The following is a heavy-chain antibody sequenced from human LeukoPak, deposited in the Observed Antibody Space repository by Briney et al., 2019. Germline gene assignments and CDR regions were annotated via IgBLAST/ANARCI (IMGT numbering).Heavy chain of an antibody. CDR2: IHRDGRT. J-gene: IGHJ4*02. CDR3: GKTDIYFNPIDY. CDR1: GVSISSSEW. D-gene: IGHD3-9*01. Sequence: SETLSLTCAVSGVSISSSEWWIWVRQPPGQGLEWIGEIHRDGRTRYNPSLKSRVTMSIDYSKNQFSLKVSSVTAADTAIYYCGKTDIYFNPIDYWGPGSLVTVSP. V-gene: IGHV4-4*02.